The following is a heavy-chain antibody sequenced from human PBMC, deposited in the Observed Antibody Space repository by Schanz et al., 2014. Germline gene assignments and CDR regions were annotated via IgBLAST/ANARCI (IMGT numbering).Heavy chain of an antibody. CDR1: GFTFSSYG. J-gene: IGHJ6*02. CDR3: AKDPYGMDV. Sequence: QVQLVESGGGVVQPGGSLRLSCAASGFTFSSYGMHWVRQAPGKGLEWVAFIRYDGSNKYYADSVKGRFTISRDNSKNTLYLQMTSLRAEDTAVYYCAKDPYGMDVWGQGTTVTVSS. V-gene: IGHV3-30*02. CDR2: IRYDGSNK.